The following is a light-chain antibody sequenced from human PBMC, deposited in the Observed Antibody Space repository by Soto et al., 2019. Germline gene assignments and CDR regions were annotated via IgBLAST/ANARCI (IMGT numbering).Light chain of an antibody. J-gene: IGKJ4*01. Sequence: EVVMTQSPATRSVSPGERVTFSCRASQSVTTNLAWYQHKPGQSPRRLISDASTGASDIPPRFSGSGSGTEFTLTNDRLQSADFAVYYCQQYDRWPVPFGGGTKVEI. CDR3: QQYDRWPVP. CDR1: QSVTTN. V-gene: IGKV3-15*01. CDR2: DAS.